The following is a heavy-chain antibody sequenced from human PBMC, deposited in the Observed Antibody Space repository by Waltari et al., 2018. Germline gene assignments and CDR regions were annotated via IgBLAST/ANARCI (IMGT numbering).Heavy chain of an antibody. Sequence: EVQLVESGGGLVKPGGSLRLSCAASGLTFSSYSMNGVRQAPGKGLEWVSAISSSSSYIYYADSVKGRFTISRDNAKNSLYLQMNSLRAEDTAVYYCARIYSSSSPVDYWGQGTLVTVSS. D-gene: IGHD6-6*01. J-gene: IGHJ4*02. V-gene: IGHV3-21*01. CDR3: ARIYSSSSPVDY. CDR1: GLTFSSYS. CDR2: ISSSSSYI.